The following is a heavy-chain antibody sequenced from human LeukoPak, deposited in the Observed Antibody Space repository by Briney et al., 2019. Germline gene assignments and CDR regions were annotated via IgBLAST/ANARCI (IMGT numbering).Heavy chain of an antibody. CDR3: ATSIVPAAIEGYYYYMDV. V-gene: IGHV1-24*01. J-gene: IGHJ6*03. CDR1: GYTLTELS. D-gene: IGHD2-2*01. CDR2: FDPEDGET. Sequence: GASVKVSCKVSGYTLTELSMHWVRQAPGKGLEWMGGFDPEDGETIYAQKFQGRVTMTEDTSTDTAYMELSSLRSEDTAVYYCATSIVPAAIEGYYYYMDVWGKGTTVTVSS.